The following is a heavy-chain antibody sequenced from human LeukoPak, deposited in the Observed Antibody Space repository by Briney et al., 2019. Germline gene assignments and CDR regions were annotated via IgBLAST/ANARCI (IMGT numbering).Heavy chain of an antibody. CDR2: MRYDGSDK. J-gene: IGHJ4*02. V-gene: IGHV3-30*02. CDR1: GFTFSSYG. CDR3: AKNYGDYQGDYFDY. Sequence: GGSLRLSCAASGFTFSSYGMHWVRQAPGKGLEWVAFMRYDGSDKYYADSVKGRFTISRDNSKNTLYLQMNSLRAEDTAVYYCAKNYGDYQGDYFDYWGQGTLVTVSS. D-gene: IGHD4-17*01.